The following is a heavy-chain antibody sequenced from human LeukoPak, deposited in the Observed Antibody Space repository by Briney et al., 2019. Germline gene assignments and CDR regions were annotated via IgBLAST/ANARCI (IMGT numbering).Heavy chain of an antibody. J-gene: IGHJ3*02. CDR3: ARGYYDFWSGYFKREDAFDI. CDR2: MNPNSGNT. V-gene: IGHV1-8*03. CDR1: GYTFSSYG. D-gene: IGHD3-3*01. Sequence: ASVKVSCKASGYTFSSYGISWVRQAPGQGLEWMGWMNPNSGNTGYAQKFQGRVTITRNTSISTAYMELSSLRSEDTAVYYCARGYYDFWSGYFKREDAFDIWGQGTMVTVSS.